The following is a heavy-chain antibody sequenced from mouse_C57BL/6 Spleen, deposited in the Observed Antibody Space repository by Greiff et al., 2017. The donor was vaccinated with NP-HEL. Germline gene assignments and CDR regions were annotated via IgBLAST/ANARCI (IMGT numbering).Heavy chain of an antibody. V-gene: IGHV1-64*01. CDR3: ARTGTGDAMDY. J-gene: IGHJ4*01. CDR2: IHPNSGST. CDR1: GYTFTSYW. D-gene: IGHD4-1*01. Sequence: QVQLQQPGAELVKPGASVKLSCKASGYTFTSYWMHWVKQRPGQGLEWIGMIHPNSGSTNYNEKLKSKATLTVDKSSSTAYMQLSSLTSEDSAVYYCARTGTGDAMDYWGQGTSVTVSS.